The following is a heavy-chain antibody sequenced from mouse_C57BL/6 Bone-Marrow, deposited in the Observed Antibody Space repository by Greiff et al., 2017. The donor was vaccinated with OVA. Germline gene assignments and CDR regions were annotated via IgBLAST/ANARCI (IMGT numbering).Heavy chain of an antibody. Sequence: VQVVESGPGLVAPSQSLSITCTVSGFSLTSYGVDWVRQPPGKGLEWLGVIWGGGSTNYNSALMSRLSISKDNSKSKVFLKMNSLQTDDTAMYYCAKQESNFDYGMDYWGQGTSVTVTS. V-gene: IGHV2-9*01. CDR2: IWGGGST. CDR3: AKQESNFDYGMDY. D-gene: IGHD2-5*01. CDR1: GFSLTSYG. J-gene: IGHJ4*01.